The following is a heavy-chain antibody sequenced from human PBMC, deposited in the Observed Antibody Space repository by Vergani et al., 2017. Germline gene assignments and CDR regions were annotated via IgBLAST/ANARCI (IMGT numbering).Heavy chain of an antibody. J-gene: IGHJ4*02. CDR3: ARDRLVAGFDY. CDR2: IWYDGSNK. V-gene: IGHV3-33*01. CDR1: GFTFSSYG. D-gene: IGHD6-19*01. Sequence: VLLLESGGGLVQPGGSLRLSCAASGFTFSSYGMHWVRQAPGKGLEWVAVIWYDGSNKYYADSVKGRFTISRDNSKNTLYLQMNSLRAEDTAVYYCARDRLVAGFDYWGQGTLVTVSS.